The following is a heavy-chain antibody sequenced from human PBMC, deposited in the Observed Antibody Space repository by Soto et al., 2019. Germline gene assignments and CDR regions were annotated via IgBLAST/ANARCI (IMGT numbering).Heavy chain of an antibody. CDR2: IKQDGSEK. D-gene: IGHD6-13*01. J-gene: IGHJ5*02. V-gene: IGHV3-7*03. Sequence: GALVLTCAASGFTFSSYWMSGVRQAPGKGLEWVANIKQDGSEKYYVDSVKGRFTISRDNAKNSLYLQMNSLRAEDTAVYYCARYSSSWYSGNNWFDPWGQGTLVTVSS. CDR3: ARYSSSWYSGNNWFDP. CDR1: GFTFSSYW.